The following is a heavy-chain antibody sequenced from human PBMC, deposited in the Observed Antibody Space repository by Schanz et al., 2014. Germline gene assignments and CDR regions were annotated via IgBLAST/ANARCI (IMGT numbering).Heavy chain of an antibody. J-gene: IGHJ3*02. Sequence: VQLVESGGTLVRPGGSLRLSCAASGFAFDTYWMSWVRQAPGKGLDWLAVISFDGRNKYHAQSVKGRFTISRDNSKNTLYLQMNSLIAEDTAVYYCAKCIGWYGRCAFDIWGQGTMVTVSS. CDR3: AKCIGWYGRCAFDI. CDR2: ISFDGRNK. V-gene: IGHV3-30*18. CDR1: GFAFDTYW. D-gene: IGHD6-19*01.